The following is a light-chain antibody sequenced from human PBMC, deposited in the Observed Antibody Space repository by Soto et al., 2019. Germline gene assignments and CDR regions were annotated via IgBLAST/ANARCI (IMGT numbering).Light chain of an antibody. CDR2: SAS. CDR3: QQSYTTPRT. Sequence: DIQMTQSPSSLSASVGDRVTITCRASQYISTYLNWYRQKSGKAPEVLIYSASTLQSGVPSRFSGRGSGTDFTLTIIGLQSEDFATYYCQQSYTTPRTFGEGTKVEIK. V-gene: IGKV1-39*01. J-gene: IGKJ1*01. CDR1: QYISTY.